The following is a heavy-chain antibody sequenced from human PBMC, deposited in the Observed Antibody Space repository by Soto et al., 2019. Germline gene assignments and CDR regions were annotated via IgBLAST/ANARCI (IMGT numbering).Heavy chain of an antibody. Sequence: PGGSLRLSCAASGFTFSSYWMSWVRQAPGKGLEWVANIKQDGSEKYYVDSVKGRFTISRDNAKNSLYLQMNSLRAEDTAVYYCARDGSVVKDYYYYGMDVWGQGTTVTVSS. CDR2: IKQDGSEK. CDR3: ARDGSVVKDYYYYGMDV. CDR1: GFTFSSYW. D-gene: IGHD2-15*01. V-gene: IGHV3-7*01. J-gene: IGHJ6*02.